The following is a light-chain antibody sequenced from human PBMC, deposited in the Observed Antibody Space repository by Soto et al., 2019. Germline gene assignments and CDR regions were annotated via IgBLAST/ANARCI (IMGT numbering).Light chain of an antibody. CDR1: QSVLYSPNNKNY. V-gene: IGKV4-1*01. CDR2: WAS. CDR3: HQYAVTPWT. J-gene: IGKJ1*01. Sequence: DIMMTQSPDSLAVSLGGRATISCKSSQSVLYSPNNKNYLAWFQQKQGQPPKVLIYWASIRESGVPYRFSGSGYGTDFTLTINSVQAEDVAVYYCHQYAVTPWTFGQGTKVEI.